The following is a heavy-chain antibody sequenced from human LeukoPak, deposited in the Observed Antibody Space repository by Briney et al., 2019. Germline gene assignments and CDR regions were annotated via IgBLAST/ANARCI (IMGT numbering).Heavy chain of an antibody. J-gene: IGHJ4*02. Sequence: GGSLRLSCAASGFTFDTYWMSWVRQAPGKGLEWVANIKQDGSEKDYVDSVKGRFTISRDNAKNSLYLQMNSLRAEDTAVYYCARESEIRFLEWLFVFDYWGQGTLVTVSS. CDR2: IKQDGSEK. CDR3: ARESEIRFLEWLFVFDY. V-gene: IGHV3-7*01. CDR1: GFTFDTYW. D-gene: IGHD3-3*01.